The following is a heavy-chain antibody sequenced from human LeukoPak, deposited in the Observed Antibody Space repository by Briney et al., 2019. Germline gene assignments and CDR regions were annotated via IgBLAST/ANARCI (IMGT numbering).Heavy chain of an antibody. CDR2: INPNSGGT. V-gene: IGHV1-2*02. CDR3: ARDAGDTAMGWGWYFDL. CDR1: GYTFTGYY. Sequence: ASVKVSCKASGYTFTGYYMHWVRQAPGQGLEWMGWINPNSGGTNYAQKFQGRVTMTRDTSISTAYMELSRLRSDDTAVYYCARDAGDTAMGWGWYFDLWGRGTLVTVSS. J-gene: IGHJ2*01. D-gene: IGHD5-18*01.